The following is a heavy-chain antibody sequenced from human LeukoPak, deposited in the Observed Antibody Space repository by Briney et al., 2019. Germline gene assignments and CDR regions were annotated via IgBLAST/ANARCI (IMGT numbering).Heavy chain of an antibody. Sequence: SETLSLTCTVSGGSISSSSYYWGWIRQPPGKGLEWIGSIYYSGSTYYNPSLKSRVTISVDTSKNQFSLKLSSVTAADTAVYYCARAGGAGVFDYWGQGTLVTVSS. J-gene: IGHJ4*02. D-gene: IGHD3-16*01. CDR1: GGSISSSSYY. CDR2: IYYSGST. V-gene: IGHV4-39*07. CDR3: ARAGGAGVFDY.